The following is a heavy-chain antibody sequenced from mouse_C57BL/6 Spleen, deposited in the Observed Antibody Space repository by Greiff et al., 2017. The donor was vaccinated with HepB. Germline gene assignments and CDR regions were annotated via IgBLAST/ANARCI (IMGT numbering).Heavy chain of an antibody. V-gene: IGHV14-1*01. CDR1: GFNIKDYY. CDR2: IDPEDGDT. D-gene: IGHD1-1*01. Sequence: VQLKQSGAELVRPGASVKLSCTASGFNIKDYYMHWVKQRPEQGLEWIGTIDPEDGDTEYAPKFQGKATMTADTSSNTAYLQLSSLTSEDTAVYYCTTSYYYGSSHWYFDVWGTGTTVTVSS. CDR3: TTSYYYGSSHWYFDV. J-gene: IGHJ1*03.